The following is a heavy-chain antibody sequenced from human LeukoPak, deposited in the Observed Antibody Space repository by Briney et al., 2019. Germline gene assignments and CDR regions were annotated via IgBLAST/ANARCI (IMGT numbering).Heavy chain of an antibody. V-gene: IGHV3-23*01. CDR3: AKDNGGGYFYDVRGFSDY. D-gene: IGHD3-10*02. CDR2: INGNGGST. Sequence: PGGSLRLSCAASGFTFGGYAMTWVRKAPGKGLEWVSCINGNGGSTYYADSVKGRFTISRDNSKNTLYLQMNRLRADDMAVYLCAKDNGGGYFYDVRGFSDYWGQGTLVTVSS. CDR1: GFTFGGYA. J-gene: IGHJ4*02.